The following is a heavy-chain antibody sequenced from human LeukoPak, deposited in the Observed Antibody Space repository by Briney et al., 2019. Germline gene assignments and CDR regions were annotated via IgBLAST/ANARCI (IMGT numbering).Heavy chain of an antibody. D-gene: IGHD3-3*01. CDR3: ARDTVKGGYYDFWSGYYTSWFDP. CDR1: GYTFTSYG. V-gene: IGHV1-18*01. Sequence: ASVKVSCKASGYTFTSYGISWVRQAPGQGLEWMGWISAYNGNTNCAQKLQGRVTMTTDTSTSTAYMELRSLRSDDTAVYYCARDTVKGGYYDFWSGYYTSWFDPWGQGTLVTVSS. J-gene: IGHJ5*02. CDR2: ISAYNGNT.